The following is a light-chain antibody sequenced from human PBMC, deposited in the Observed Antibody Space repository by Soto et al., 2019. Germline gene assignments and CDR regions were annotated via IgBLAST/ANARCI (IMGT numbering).Light chain of an antibody. Sequence: QPVLTQSPSASASLGASVKLTCTLSSGYSTYAIAWHQQQSEKGPRFLMKINYDGTHSKGDGFFDRFSGSSSGAERHLTISSIQSEDEADYYCQTLGTGIQVFGGGTKVTVL. CDR3: QTLGTGIQV. J-gene: IGLJ3*02. CDR1: SGYSTYA. V-gene: IGLV4-69*01. CDR2: INYDGTH.